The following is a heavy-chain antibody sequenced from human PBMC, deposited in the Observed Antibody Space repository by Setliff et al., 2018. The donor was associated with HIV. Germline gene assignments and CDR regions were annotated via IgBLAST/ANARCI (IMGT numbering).Heavy chain of an antibody. D-gene: IGHD5-12*01. V-gene: IGHV4-34*01. CDR3: VREYSGVYPDFSFYIDV. Sequence: PSETLSLTCAVFGESFSNYHWNWFRQPPGGGLEWIGEINHSGSTDYNPTLTSRVTMSVDMSKNQFSLKLRSVTAADMAVYYCVREYSGVYPDFSFYIDVWGKGTTVTVSS. CDR2: INHSGST. CDR1: GESFSNYH. J-gene: IGHJ6*03.